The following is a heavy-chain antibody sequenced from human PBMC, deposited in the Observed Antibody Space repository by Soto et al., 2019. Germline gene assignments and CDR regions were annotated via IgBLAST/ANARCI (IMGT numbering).Heavy chain of an antibody. V-gene: IGHV4-39*01. Sequence: SETLSLTCTVSGGSISSSSYYWGWIRQPPGKGLEWIGSIYYSGSTYYNPSLKSRVTISVDTSKNQFSLKLSSVTAADTAVYYCARHVAVAGDFDYWGQGTLVTVSS. CDR2: IYYSGST. CDR1: GGSISSSSYY. J-gene: IGHJ4*02. D-gene: IGHD6-19*01. CDR3: ARHVAVAGDFDY.